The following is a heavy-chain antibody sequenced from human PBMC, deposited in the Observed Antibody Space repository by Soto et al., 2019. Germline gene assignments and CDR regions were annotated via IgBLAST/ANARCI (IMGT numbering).Heavy chain of an antibody. CDR3: ARGRYGDY. J-gene: IGHJ4*02. Sequence: QGHLVQSGAEVKEPGASVKVSCKGSGYGFTTYGITWVRQAPGQGLEWMAWISAHNGNTNYAQKLQGRVTVTRDTSTSTAYMELRSLRSDDTAVYYCARGRYGDYWGQGALVTVSS. D-gene: IGHD1-1*01. CDR2: ISAHNGNT. CDR1: GYGFTTYG. V-gene: IGHV1-18*01.